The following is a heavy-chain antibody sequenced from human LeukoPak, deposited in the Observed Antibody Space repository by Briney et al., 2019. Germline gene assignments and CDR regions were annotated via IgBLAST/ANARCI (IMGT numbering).Heavy chain of an antibody. CDR1: GGSISSGSYY. V-gene: IGHV4-61*02. Sequence: SETLSLTCTVSGGSISSGSYYWSWIRQPAGKGLEWIGRIYTSGSTNYNPSLKSRVTISVDTSKNQFSLKLSPVTAADTAVYYCARVGDFWSGYYWFDPWGQGTLVTVSS. D-gene: IGHD3-3*01. CDR2: IYTSGST. CDR3: ARVGDFWSGYYWFDP. J-gene: IGHJ5*02.